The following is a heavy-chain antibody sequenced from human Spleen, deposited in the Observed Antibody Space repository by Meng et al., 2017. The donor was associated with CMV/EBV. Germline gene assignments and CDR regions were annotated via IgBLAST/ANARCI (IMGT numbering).Heavy chain of an antibody. CDR3: AKERAGGVVTAQYGMDV. V-gene: IGHV3-33*06. D-gene: IGHD3-3*01. J-gene: IGHJ6*01. CDR1: GFTFSSYG. Sequence: GESLKISCAASGFTFSSYGMHWVRQAPGKGLEWVAVIWSYGTNTYYADSVKGRVTISRDNSKNTLYLQMNSLRAEDTAVYYYAKERAGGVVTAQYGMDVWGQGTTVTVSS. CDR2: IWSYGTNT.